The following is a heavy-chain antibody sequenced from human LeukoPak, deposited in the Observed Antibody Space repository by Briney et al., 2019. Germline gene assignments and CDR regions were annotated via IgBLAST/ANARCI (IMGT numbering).Heavy chain of an antibody. V-gene: IGHV3-23*01. CDR2: ISGSGGTT. Sequence: PGGSLRLSCAASGFTFSSYAMSWVRQAPGKGLEWASGISGSGGTTYYADSVQGRFTISRDNSKKTLFLQMSSLRAEDTAVYYCAKGDVVTAIFALDCWGQGTLVIVSS. CDR1: GFTFSSYA. CDR3: AKGDVVTAIFALDC. J-gene: IGHJ4*02. D-gene: IGHD5-12*01.